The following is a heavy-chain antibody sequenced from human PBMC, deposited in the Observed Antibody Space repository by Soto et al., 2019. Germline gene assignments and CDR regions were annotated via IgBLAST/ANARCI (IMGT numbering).Heavy chain of an antibody. J-gene: IGHJ4*02. CDR3: ARGVTDGGYDSSGYYYLPFDY. Sequence: QVQLQQWGAGLLKPSETLSLTCAVYGGSFSGYYWSWIRQPPGKGLEWIGEINHSGSTNYNPSLKSRVTISVDTSKNQFSLKLSSVTAADTAVYYCARGVTDGGYDSSGYYYLPFDYWGQGTLVTVSS. CDR2: INHSGST. D-gene: IGHD3-22*01. V-gene: IGHV4-34*01. CDR1: GGSFSGYY.